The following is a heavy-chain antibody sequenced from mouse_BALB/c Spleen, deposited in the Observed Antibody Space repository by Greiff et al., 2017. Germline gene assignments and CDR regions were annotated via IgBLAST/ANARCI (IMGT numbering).Heavy chain of an antibody. J-gene: IGHJ2*01. Sequence: EVMLVESGPSLVKPSQTLSLTCSVTGDSITSGYWNWIRKFPGNKLEYMGYISYSGSTYYNPSLKSRISITRDTSKNQYYLQLNSVTTEDTATYYCARYIYYDYDGGYYFDYWGQGTTLTVSS. CDR1: GDSITSGY. CDR3: ARYIYYDYDGGYYFDY. CDR2: ISYSGST. D-gene: IGHD2-4*01. V-gene: IGHV3-8*02.